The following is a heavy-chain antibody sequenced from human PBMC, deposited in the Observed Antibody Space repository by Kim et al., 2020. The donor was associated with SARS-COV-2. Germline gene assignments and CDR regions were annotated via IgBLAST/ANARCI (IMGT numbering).Heavy chain of an antibody. V-gene: IGHV1-3*01. CDR2: GGNSNT. Sequence: GGNSNTKYSANFQDRVTITRDTSASTAYMELSSLRSKDTAVYYCARTYYSWGQGTLVTVSS. J-gene: IGHJ4*02. CDR3: ARTYYS. D-gene: IGHD3-10*01.